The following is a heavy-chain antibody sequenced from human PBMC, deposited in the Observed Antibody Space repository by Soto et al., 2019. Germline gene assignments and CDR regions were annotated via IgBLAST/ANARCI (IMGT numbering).Heavy chain of an antibody. J-gene: IGHJ6*03. V-gene: IGHV4-39*01. CDR2: IYYSGST. D-gene: IGHD3-10*01. CDR1: GGSISSIIYY. CDR3: ARLDGSGSYSYYYYYMDV. Sequence: SDTLCLTCTVYGGSISSIIYYWGWIRQPPGKGLEWIGSIYYSGSTYYNPSLKSRVTISVDTSKNQFSLKLSSVTAADTAVYYCARLDGSGSYSYYYYYMDVWGKGTTVTVSS.